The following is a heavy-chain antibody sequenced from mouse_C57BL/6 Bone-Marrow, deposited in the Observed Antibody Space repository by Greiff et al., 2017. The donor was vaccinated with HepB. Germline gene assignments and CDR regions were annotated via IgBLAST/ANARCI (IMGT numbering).Heavy chain of an antibody. CDR3: ARVTTVVTDAMDY. J-gene: IGHJ4*01. CDR1: GYTFTSYW. D-gene: IGHD1-1*01. Sequence: QVQLQQPGAELVKPGASVKMSCKASGYTFTSYWITWVKQRPGQGLEWIGDIYPGSGSTNYNEKFKSKATLTVDTSPSTAYMQLSSLTSEDSAVYYCARVTTVVTDAMDYWGRGTSVTVTA. V-gene: IGHV1-55*01. CDR2: IYPGSGST.